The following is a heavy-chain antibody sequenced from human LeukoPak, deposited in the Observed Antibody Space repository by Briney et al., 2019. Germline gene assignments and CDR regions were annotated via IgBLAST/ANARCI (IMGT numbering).Heavy chain of an antibody. CDR3: AGSSYYDLMTGYNL. J-gene: IGHJ4*02. D-gene: IGHD3-9*01. CDR1: GYNFANFW. Sequence: GESLKISCKGSGYNFANFWIGWVRQMPGKGPEWMGVIWPGDSDTRYSSSFVGQVTISADKSISTAYLQWSSLKASDTSIYYCAGSSYYDLMTGYNLWGQGTLVTVSS. CDR2: IWPGDSDT. V-gene: IGHV5-51*01.